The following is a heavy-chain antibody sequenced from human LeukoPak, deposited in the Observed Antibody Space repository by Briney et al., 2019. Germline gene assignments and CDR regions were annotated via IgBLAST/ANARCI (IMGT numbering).Heavy chain of an antibody. V-gene: IGHV4-59*01. Sequence: NPSETLSLTCTVSGASISGYYWSWIRQPPGKGLELIGYIYYSGSTNYNPSLKSRVTISVDTSKNQFSLKLSSVTAADTAVYYCARDRGTTFPDAFDIWGQGTMVTVSS. CDR1: GASISGYY. J-gene: IGHJ3*02. CDR3: ARDRGTTFPDAFDI. D-gene: IGHD2/OR15-2a*01. CDR2: IYYSGST.